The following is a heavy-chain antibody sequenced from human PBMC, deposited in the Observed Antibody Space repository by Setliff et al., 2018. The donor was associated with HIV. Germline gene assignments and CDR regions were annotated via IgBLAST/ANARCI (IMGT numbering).Heavy chain of an antibody. CDR3: ARGPRPVDVDYYYMDV. CDR1: GDSITNDDYY. Sequence: PSETLSLTCTVSGDSITNDDYYWGWIRQPPGKGLEWIAIIHYNGRTYYDPSLKSRVTIFVDTSKTQFYLKLRSVTASDTAVYYCARGPRPVDVDYYYMDVWGKGTTVTVSS. V-gene: IGHV4-39*01. J-gene: IGHJ6*03. CDR2: IHYNGRT.